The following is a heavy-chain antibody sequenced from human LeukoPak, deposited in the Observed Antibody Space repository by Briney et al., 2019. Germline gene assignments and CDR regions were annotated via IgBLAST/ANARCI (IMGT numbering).Heavy chain of an antibody. CDR1: GFTFSDGY. V-gene: IGHV3-11*01. Sequence: GGSLRLSCAASGFTFSDGYMSWIRQAPGKGLEWLSSISISGSTIYYADSVKGRFTISRDNAKNSLYLQMNSLRAEDTAVYYCARSSDSSSLQYFQHWGQGTLVTVSS. CDR3: ARSSDSSSLQYFQH. D-gene: IGHD6-6*01. J-gene: IGHJ1*01. CDR2: ISISGSTI.